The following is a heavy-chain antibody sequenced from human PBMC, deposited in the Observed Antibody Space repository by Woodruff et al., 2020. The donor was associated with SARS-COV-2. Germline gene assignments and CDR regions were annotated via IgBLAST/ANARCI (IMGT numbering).Heavy chain of an antibody. V-gene: IGHV1-69*01. J-gene: IGHJ6*03. Sequence: WMGGIIPIFGTANYAQKFQGRVTITADESTSTAYMELSSLRSEDTAVYYCARDGGFGDYYMDVWGKGTTVTVS. CDR2: IIPIFGTA. CDR3: ARDGGFGDYYMDV. D-gene: IGHD3-10*01.